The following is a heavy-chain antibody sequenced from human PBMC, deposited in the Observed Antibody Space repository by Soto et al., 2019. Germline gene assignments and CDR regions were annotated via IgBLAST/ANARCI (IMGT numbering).Heavy chain of an antibody. CDR1: GFTFSASD. Sequence: EVQLVESGGGSVQPGGSLGLSCAASGFTFSASDMHWVHQTTGGGLEWVAAIGTLHDTYYPDSVKGRFTISRDNARNSLNLQMNSRRAGDTGVYYCARQASYWQGGGGWLDPWGQGTLVTVSS. J-gene: IGHJ5*02. D-gene: IGHD2-8*02. CDR2: IGTLHDT. V-gene: IGHV3-13*01. CDR3: ARQASYWQGGGGWLDP.